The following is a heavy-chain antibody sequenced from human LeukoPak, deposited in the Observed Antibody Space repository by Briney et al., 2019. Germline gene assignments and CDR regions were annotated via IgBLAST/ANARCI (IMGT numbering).Heavy chain of an antibody. CDR2: IWYDGSNK. CDR1: GFTFSRYG. D-gene: IGHD2-2*01. Sequence: PGGSLRLSCAASGFTFSRYGMHWVRQAPGKGLEWVAVIWYDGSNKYYADSVKGRFTISRDNSKNTLYLQMNSLRAEDTAVYYCAKEGGYCSSSSCQNTNFDYWGQGTLVTVSS. V-gene: IGHV3-33*06. CDR3: AKEGGYCSSSSCQNTNFDY. J-gene: IGHJ4*02.